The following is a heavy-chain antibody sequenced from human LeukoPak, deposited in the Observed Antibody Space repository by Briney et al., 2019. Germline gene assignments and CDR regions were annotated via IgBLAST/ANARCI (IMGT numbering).Heavy chain of an antibody. D-gene: IGHD6-13*01. CDR2: IKQDGSEK. J-gene: IGHJ6*03. Sequence: GGSLRLSCAASGFTFSSYWMSWVRQAPGKGLEWVANIKQDGSEKYYVDSVKGRFTISRDNAKNSLYLQMNSLRAEDTAVYYCAREGAAGALLHYYYYMDVWGKGTTVTVSS. CDR3: AREGAAGALLHYYYYMDV. V-gene: IGHV3-7*01. CDR1: GFTFSSYW.